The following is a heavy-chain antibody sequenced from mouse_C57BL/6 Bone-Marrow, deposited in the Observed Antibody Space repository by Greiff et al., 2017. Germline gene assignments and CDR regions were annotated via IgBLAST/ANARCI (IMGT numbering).Heavy chain of an antibody. CDR1: GYTFTSYW. D-gene: IGHD2-4*01. J-gene: IGHJ1*03. V-gene: IGHV1-5*01. CDR3: TRSLIYYEWYFDV. Sequence: VQLQQSGTVLARPGASVKMSCKTSGYTFTSYWMHWVKQRPGQGLEWIGAIYPGNSDTSHNQKFKGKAKLTAVTSASTAYMERSSLTNEDSAVYYCTRSLIYYEWYFDVWGTGTTVTVSS. CDR2: IYPGNSDT.